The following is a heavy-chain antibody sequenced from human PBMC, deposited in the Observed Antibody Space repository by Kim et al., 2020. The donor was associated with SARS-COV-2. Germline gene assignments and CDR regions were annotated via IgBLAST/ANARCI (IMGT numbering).Heavy chain of an antibody. CDR1: GFTFSEAW. Sequence: GGSLRLSCAASGFTFSEAWMNWVRQTPGKGLEWIGRIKSKSDGGTTDYAAPVRGRFTISRDDSKNTVSLQMNSLKTEDTADYYCTTDIWVGVGRDHWGQGTLVTVSS. J-gene: IGHJ4*02. V-gene: IGHV3-15*01. CDR3: TTDIWVGVGRDH. CDR2: IKSKSDGGTT. D-gene: IGHD3-16*01.